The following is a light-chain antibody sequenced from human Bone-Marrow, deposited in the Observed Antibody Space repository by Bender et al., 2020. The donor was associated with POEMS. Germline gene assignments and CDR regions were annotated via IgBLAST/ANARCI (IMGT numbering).Light chain of an antibody. CDR3: AAWEDSLNGWV. CDR2: INN. Sequence: QSVLTQPPSASGTPGQRVTISCSGSSSNIGTNPVNWYQQLPGTAPKLIIYINNQRPSGVPDRFSCSKSGTSASLAISGLLSEDEADYYCAAWEDSLNGWVFGGGTKLTVL. CDR1: SSNIGTNP. V-gene: IGLV1-44*01. J-gene: IGLJ3*02.